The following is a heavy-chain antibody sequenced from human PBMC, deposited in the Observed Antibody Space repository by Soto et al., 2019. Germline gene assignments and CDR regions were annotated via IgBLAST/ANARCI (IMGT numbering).Heavy chain of an antibody. D-gene: IGHD5-12*01. CDR2: IYYSGST. CDR1: GDSLSSGSYY. Sequence: PSETLSLTCTVSGDSLSSGSYYWSWIRQPPGKGPEWIGYIYYSGSTNYNPSLKSRVTISVDTSKNQFSLKLSSVTAADTAVYYCARGDGYNYETDYWGQGTLVTVSS. V-gene: IGHV4-61*01. J-gene: IGHJ4*02. CDR3: ARGDGYNYETDY.